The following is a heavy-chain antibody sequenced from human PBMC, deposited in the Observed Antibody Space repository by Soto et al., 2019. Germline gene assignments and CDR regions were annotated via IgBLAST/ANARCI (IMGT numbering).Heavy chain of an antibody. CDR3: ARGRFLEWLFIDY. J-gene: IGHJ4*02. V-gene: IGHV1-69*13. CDR1: GGTFSSHT. D-gene: IGHD3-3*01. CDR2: IIPTFGTA. Sequence: SVKVSCKASGGTFSSHTIAWVRQAPGQGLEWMGGIIPTFGTATNAPKFQGRVAISADASSNTAYMELSSLTPEDTAVYYCARGRFLEWLFIDYWGQGTLVTVSS.